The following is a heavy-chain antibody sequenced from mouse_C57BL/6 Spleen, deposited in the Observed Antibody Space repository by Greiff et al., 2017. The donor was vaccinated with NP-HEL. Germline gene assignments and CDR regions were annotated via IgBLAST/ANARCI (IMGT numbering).Heavy chain of an antibody. CDR2: ISDGGSYT. Sequence: EVKLMESGGGLVKPGGSLKLSCAASGFTFSSYAMSWVRQTPEKRLEWVATISDGGSYTYYPANVKGRFTISRDNAKNNLYLQMSHLKSEDTAMYYCARRGYDYDEGYYFDYWGQGTTLTVSS. D-gene: IGHD2-4*01. CDR1: GFTFSSYA. V-gene: IGHV5-4*03. J-gene: IGHJ2*01. CDR3: ARRGYDYDEGYYFDY.